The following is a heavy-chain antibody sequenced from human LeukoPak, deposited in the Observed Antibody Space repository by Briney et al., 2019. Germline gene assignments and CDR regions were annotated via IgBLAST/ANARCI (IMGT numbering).Heavy chain of an antibody. CDR1: GGSFSGYY. CDR2: INHSGST. J-gene: IGHJ4*02. CDR3: ASREASGYSGYDFHFDY. V-gene: IGHV4-34*01. Sequence: SETLSLTCAVYGGSFSGYYWSWIRQPPGKGLEWIGEINHSGSTNYNPSLKSRVTISVDTSKNQFSLKLSSVTAADTAVYYCASREASGYSGYDFHFDYWGQGTLVTVSS. D-gene: IGHD5-12*01.